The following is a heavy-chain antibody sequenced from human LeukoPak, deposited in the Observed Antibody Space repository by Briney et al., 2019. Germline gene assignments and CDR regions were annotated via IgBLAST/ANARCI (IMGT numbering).Heavy chain of an antibody. CDR2: ISGSGGST. Sequence: PGGSLRLSCAASGFTFSSYAMSWVRQAPGKELEWVSAISGSGGSTYYADSVKGRFTISRDNSKNTLYLQMNSLRAEDTAVYYCAKCACSGGSCYPLYWGQGTLVTVSS. CDR3: AKCACSGGSCYPLY. D-gene: IGHD2-15*01. V-gene: IGHV3-23*01. CDR1: GFTFSSYA. J-gene: IGHJ4*02.